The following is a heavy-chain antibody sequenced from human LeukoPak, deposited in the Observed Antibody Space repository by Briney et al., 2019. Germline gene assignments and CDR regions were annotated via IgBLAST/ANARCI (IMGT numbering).Heavy chain of an antibody. CDR2: INPNSGGT. V-gene: IGHV1-2*02. CDR3: ARDVGATPGYFDY. D-gene: IGHD1-26*01. J-gene: IGHJ4*02. Sequence: ASVKVSCKTSGYTFTDYYMHWVRQAPGQGLEWMGWINPNSGGTKYAQKFQGRVTMTRDMSTRTVYMELSDLRPEDTAVYYCARDVGATPGYFDYWGQGTLVTVSS. CDR1: GYTFTDYY.